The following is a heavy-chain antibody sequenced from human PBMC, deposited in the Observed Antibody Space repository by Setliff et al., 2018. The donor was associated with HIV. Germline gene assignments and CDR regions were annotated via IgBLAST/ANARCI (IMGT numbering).Heavy chain of an antibody. V-gene: IGHV4-4*07. CDR2: VYSSGST. D-gene: IGHD7-27*01. Sequence: SQTLSLTCAVSDGSIHSYVWSWIRQSAGKGLEWLGNVYSSGSTKYSPSFGTRVTMSIDTSKNQFSLNVSSVTAADTTVYYCARGWGHDGFDFWGQGTMVTVSS. CDR1: DGSIHSYV. J-gene: IGHJ3*01. CDR3: ARGWGHDGFDF.